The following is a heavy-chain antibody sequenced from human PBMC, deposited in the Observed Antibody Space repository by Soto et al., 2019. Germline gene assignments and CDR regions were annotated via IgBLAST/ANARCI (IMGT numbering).Heavy chain of an antibody. V-gene: IGHV3-30-3*01. CDR2: ISYDGSNK. D-gene: IGHD6-6*01. CDR1: GFTFSSYA. Sequence: QVQLVESGGGVVQPGRSLRLSCAASGFTFSSYAMHWVRQAPGKGLEWVAVISYDGSNKYYADSVKGRFTISRDNSKNTLYLQMNSLRAEDTAVYYCARDHDGSSSWYYYYGMDVWGQGTTVTVSS. CDR3: ARDHDGSSSWYYYYGMDV. J-gene: IGHJ6*02.